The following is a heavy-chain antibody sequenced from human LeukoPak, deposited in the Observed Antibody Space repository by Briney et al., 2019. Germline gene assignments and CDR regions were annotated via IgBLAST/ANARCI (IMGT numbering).Heavy chain of an antibody. CDR2: IYYSGST. J-gene: IGHJ5*02. V-gene: IGHV4-59*01. CDR3: ARARYNWFDP. CDR1: RGSISSYY. Sequence: PSETLSLTCTVSRGSISSYYWSWIRQPPGKGLEWIGYIYYSGSTNYDPSLKSRVTISVDTSKNQFSLRLSSVTAEDTAVYYCARARYNWFDPWGHGTLVTVSS.